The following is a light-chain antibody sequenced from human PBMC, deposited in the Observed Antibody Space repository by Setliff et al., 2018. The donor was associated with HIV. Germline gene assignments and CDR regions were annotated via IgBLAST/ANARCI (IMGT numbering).Light chain of an antibody. CDR3: SSYTTTSTYV. CDR1: SSDVGVYNY. J-gene: IGLJ1*01. V-gene: IGLV2-14*03. CDR2: DVR. Sequence: QSALTQPASASESPGQSITISCTGTSSDVGVYNYVSWYQQHPGKAPKLMIYDVRKRPSGISNRFSGSKFGNTASLTISGLQAEDEADYYCSSYTTTSTYVFGTGTKVTVL.